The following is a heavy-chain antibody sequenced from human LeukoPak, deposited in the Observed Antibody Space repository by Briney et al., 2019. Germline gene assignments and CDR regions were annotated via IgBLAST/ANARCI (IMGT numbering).Heavy chain of an antibody. CDR2: IKEDGTEK. CDR3: ARHSTNYDFWSGYDYYYYMDV. Sequence: GGSLRLSCAASGFTFSSYCMSWVRQAPGKGLEWVAKIKEDGTEKDYVASVKGRFTISRDNAKNSLYLQMNGLRADDTAVYYCARHSTNYDFWSGYDYYYYMDVWGKGTTVTVSS. V-gene: IGHV3-7*01. J-gene: IGHJ6*03. D-gene: IGHD3-3*01. CDR1: GFTFSSYC.